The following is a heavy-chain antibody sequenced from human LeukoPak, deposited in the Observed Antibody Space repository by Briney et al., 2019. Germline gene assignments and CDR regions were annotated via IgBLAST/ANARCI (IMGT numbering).Heavy chain of an antibody. CDR1: GGSISSYY. J-gene: IGHJ4*02. CDR3: ARVLYDSSGYYLWAPYYFDY. D-gene: IGHD3-22*01. V-gene: IGHV4-59*01. Sequence: SETLSLTCTVSGGSISSYYWSWIRQPPGKGLEWIGYIYYSGSTNYNPSLKSRVTISVDTSKNQFSLKLSSVTAADTAVYYCARVLYDSSGYYLWAPYYFDYWGQGTLVTVSS. CDR2: IYYSGST.